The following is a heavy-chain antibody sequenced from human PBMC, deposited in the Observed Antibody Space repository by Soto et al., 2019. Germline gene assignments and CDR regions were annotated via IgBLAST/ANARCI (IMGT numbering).Heavy chain of an antibody. V-gene: IGHV4-39*01. CDR3: AGVYFDSSDYTKNGFDP. D-gene: IGHD3-22*01. Sequence: PSETLSLTCSVSGDSISNSRFYWAWIRQPPGEGLEWIGSIYHTGNAYYNPSLKSRVTIFVDTSKNQFSLKLTSVTAADTALYYVAGVYFDSSDYTKNGFDPGGRGALVTVPS. CDR1: GDSISNSRFY. J-gene: IGHJ5*02. CDR2: IYHTGNA.